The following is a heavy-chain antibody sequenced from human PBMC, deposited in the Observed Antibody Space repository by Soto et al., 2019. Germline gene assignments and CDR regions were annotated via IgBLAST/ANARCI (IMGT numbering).Heavy chain of an antibody. V-gene: IGHV1-2*04. CDR2: INPNSGGT. CDR1: GYTFTGYY. CDR3: ARVGANSSGWYYYGMDV. J-gene: IGHJ6*02. D-gene: IGHD6-19*01. Sequence: QVQLVQSGAEVKKPGASVKVSCKASGYTFTGYYMHWVRQAPGQGLEWMGWINPNSGGTNYAQKFQGWVTMTRDTTISTAYIELSRLRSDDTAMYYCARVGANSSGWYYYGMDVWGQGTTVTVSS.